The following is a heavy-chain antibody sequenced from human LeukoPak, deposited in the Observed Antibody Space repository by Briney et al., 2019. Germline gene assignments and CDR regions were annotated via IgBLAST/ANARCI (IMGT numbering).Heavy chain of an antibody. V-gene: IGHV3-30-3*01. D-gene: IGHD1-26*01. Sequence: PGRSLRLSCAASGFTFSSYAMHWVRQAPGKGLEWVAVISYDGSNKYYADSVKGRFTISRDNAKNSLYLQMSSLRDEDTAVYYCARALRGVGASYYYGMDVWGQGTTVTVSS. J-gene: IGHJ6*02. CDR3: ARALRGVGASYYYGMDV. CDR1: GFTFSSYA. CDR2: ISYDGSNK.